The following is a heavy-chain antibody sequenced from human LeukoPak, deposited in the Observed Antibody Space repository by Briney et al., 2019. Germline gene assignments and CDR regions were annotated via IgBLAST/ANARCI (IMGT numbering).Heavy chain of an antibody. CDR1: GFTFSDYY. V-gene: IGHV3-11*01. D-gene: IGHD3-22*01. CDR2: ISSSGSTI. CDR3: ARDLYYYDSSGYYPPGY. J-gene: IGHJ4*02. Sequence: PGGSLRLSCAASGFTFSDYYMSWIRQAPGEGLEWVSYISSSGSTIYYADSVKGRFTISRDNAKNSLYLQMNSLRAEDTAVYYCARDLYYYDSSGYYPPGYWGQGTLVTVSS.